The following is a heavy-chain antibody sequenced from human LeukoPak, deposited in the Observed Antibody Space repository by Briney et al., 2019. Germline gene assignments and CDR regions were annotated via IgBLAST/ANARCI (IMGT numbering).Heavy chain of an antibody. CDR3: AKGEQWLVLYFQH. D-gene: IGHD6-19*01. V-gene: IGHV3-23*01. CDR1: GFTYSSYA. Sequence: PGGSLRLSCAASGFTYSSYAITLVRQAPGKGLEWVSAISGSGGSTYYADSVKGRFTISRDNSKNTLYLQMNSLRAEDTAVYYCAKGEQWLVLYFQHWGQGTLVTVSS. J-gene: IGHJ1*01. CDR2: ISGSGGST.